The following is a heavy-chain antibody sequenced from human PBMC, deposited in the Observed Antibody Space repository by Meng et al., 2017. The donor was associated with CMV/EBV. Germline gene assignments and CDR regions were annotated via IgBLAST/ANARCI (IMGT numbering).Heavy chain of an antibody. J-gene: IGHJ4*02. CDR3: VSGIQLWFLGIDY. D-gene: IGHD5-18*01. V-gene: IGHV4-39*01. CDR2: IYYSGST. CDR1: GGSISSSSYY. Sequence: SETLSLTCTVSGGSISSSSYYWGWIRQPPGKGLEWIGSIYYSGSTYYNPSLKSRVTISVDTSKNQFSLKLSSVTAADTAVYYCVSGIQLWFLGIDYWGQGTLVTVSS.